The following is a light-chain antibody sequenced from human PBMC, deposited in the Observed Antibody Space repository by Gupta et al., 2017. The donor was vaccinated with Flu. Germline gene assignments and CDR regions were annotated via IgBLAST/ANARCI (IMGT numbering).Light chain of an antibody. CDR2: RNN. J-gene: IGLJ3*02. Sequence: QSVLTQPPSASWTPGQRVTISCSGSTSYIGSNSVYWYQQPPGTAPKLLIYRNNQRPSGVPDRFSGSKSGTSASLAISGLRSEDEADYYCAAWDDSLSGPVFGGGTKLTVL. CDR1: TSYIGSNS. CDR3: AAWDDSLSGPV. V-gene: IGLV1-47*01.